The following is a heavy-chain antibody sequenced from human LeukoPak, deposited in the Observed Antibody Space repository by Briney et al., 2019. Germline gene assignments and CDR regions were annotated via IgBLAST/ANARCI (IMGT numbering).Heavy chain of an antibody. D-gene: IGHD3-22*01. CDR2: ISGSGGST. CDR1: GFTFSSYA. V-gene: IGHV3-23*01. J-gene: IGHJ6*02. CDR3: AKTRRSYYDSSDYYYGMDV. Sequence: GGSLRLSCAASGFTFSSYAMSWVRQAPGKGLEWVSAISGSGGSTYYADSVKGRFTISRDNSKNTLYLQMNSLRAEDTAVYYCAKTRRSYYDSSDYYYGMDVWGQGTTVTVSS.